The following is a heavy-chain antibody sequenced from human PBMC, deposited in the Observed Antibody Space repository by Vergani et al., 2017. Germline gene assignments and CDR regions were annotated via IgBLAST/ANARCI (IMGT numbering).Heavy chain of an antibody. CDR2: INPNSGGT. CDR3: ARVGTSSNRDYFDY. CDR1: GYTFTDYF. Sequence: QVQLVQSGAEVKKPGASVKVSCKAFGYTFTDYFMHWVRQAPGQGLEWMGWINPNSGGTNYAQQFQGRVTMTRDTSISTADMELSNLRSDDTAVYYCARVGTSSNRDYFDYWGQGTLVTVSS. J-gene: IGHJ4*02. V-gene: IGHV1-2*02. D-gene: IGHD2-2*01.